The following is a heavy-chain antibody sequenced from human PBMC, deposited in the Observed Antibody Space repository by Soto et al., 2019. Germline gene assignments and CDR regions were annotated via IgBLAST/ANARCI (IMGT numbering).Heavy chain of an antibody. Sequence: QVQLVESGGGVVQPGRSLRLSCAASGFTFSSYGMHWVRQAPGKGLEWVAVIAYDGSNKYYADSVKGRFTISRGNSKNTLYLQMNSLRAEDTAVYYCATLSAIAAHYFDYWGQGTLVTVSS. CDR1: GFTFSSYG. V-gene: IGHV3-30*03. CDR3: ATLSAIAAHYFDY. J-gene: IGHJ4*02. CDR2: IAYDGSNK. D-gene: IGHD6-6*01.